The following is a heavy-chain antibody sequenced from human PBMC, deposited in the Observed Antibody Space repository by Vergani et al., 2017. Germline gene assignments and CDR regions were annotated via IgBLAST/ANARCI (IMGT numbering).Heavy chain of an antibody. V-gene: IGHV3-21*01. CDR3: ARDPERNTYYYDSSGSQLSDY. D-gene: IGHD3-22*01. Sequence: EVQLVESGGGLVKPGGSLRLSCAASGFTFSSYSMNWVRQAPGKGLEWVSSISSSSSYIYYADSVKGRFTISRDNAKNSLYLQMNSLRAEDTAVYYCARDPERNTYYYDSSGSQLSDYWGQGPWSPSPQ. J-gene: IGHJ4*02. CDR1: GFTFSSYS. CDR2: ISSSSSYI.